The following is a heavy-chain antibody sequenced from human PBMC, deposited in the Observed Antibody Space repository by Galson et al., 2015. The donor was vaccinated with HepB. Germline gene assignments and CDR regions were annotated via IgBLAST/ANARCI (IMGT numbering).Heavy chain of an antibody. V-gene: IGHV3-33*08. CDR1: GFTFSSYG. CDR2: IWYDGSNK. J-gene: IGHJ4*02. Sequence: SLRLSCAASGFTFSSYGMHWVRQAPGKGLEWVAVIWYDGSNKYYADSVKGRFTISRDNSKNTLYLQMNSLRAEDTAVYYCARGDYYGSGSYYNGGTNFDYWGQGTLVTVSS. CDR3: ARGDYYGSGSYYNGGTNFDY. D-gene: IGHD3-10*01.